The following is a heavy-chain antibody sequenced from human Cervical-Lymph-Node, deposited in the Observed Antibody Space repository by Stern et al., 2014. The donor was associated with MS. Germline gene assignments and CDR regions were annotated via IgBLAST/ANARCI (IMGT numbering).Heavy chain of an antibody. D-gene: IGHD3-3*01. V-gene: IGHV1-46*01. CDR2: ISPSGGGA. J-gene: IGHJ4*02. Sequence: QVQLGQSGAEVKKPGASVKISCKASGYTFSKYFIHWVRQAPGQGLEWMGIISPSGGGASYAQKFQGRVTVTRDTSTSIVYMELSSLRNEDTAVYYCARERDNYATSGYYAYWGQGTLVTVSS. CDR3: ARERDNYATSGYYAY. CDR1: GYTFSKYF.